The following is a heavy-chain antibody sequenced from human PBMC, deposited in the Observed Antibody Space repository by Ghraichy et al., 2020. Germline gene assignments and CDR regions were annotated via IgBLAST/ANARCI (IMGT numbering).Heavy chain of an antibody. D-gene: IGHD6-13*01. Sequence: LSLTCAASGFTFSSYAMHWVRQAPGKGLEWVAVLSYDGSNKYYADSVKGRFTISRDNSKNTLYLQMNSLRAEDTAVYYCARDTGWGRPGIAAAGSDYWGQGTLVTVSS. CDR1: GFTFSSYA. CDR3: ARDTGWGRPGIAAAGSDY. J-gene: IGHJ4*02. V-gene: IGHV3-30*04. CDR2: LSYDGSNK.